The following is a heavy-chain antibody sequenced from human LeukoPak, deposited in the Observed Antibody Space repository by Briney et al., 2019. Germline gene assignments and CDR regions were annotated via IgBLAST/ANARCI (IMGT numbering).Heavy chain of an antibody. CDR3: ARVPRSSSGSSLRYYFDY. V-gene: IGHV3-64*02. Sequence: GGSLRLSCVAFGFTFSTCPMYWVRQAPGKGLELVSSINSNGGRTYYADSMKGRFTISRDNSKNTLYLQMNSLRAEDTAVYYCARVPRSSSGSSLRYYFDYWGQGTLVTVSS. J-gene: IGHJ4*02. CDR2: INSNGGRT. CDR1: GFTFSTCP. D-gene: IGHD3-10*01.